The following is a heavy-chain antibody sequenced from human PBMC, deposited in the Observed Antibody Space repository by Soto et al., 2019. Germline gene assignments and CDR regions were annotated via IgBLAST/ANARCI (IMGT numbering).Heavy chain of an antibody. CDR3: AKDTLNCSGGSCKISLYYFDY. J-gene: IGHJ4*02. CDR2: ISGSGGST. CDR1: GFTFSSYA. Sequence: PGGSLRLSCAASGFTFSSYAMSWVRQAPGKGLEWVSAISGSGGSTYYADSVKGRFTISRDNSKNTLYLQMNSLRAEDTAVYYCAKDTLNCSGGSCKISLYYFDYWGQGTLVTVS. V-gene: IGHV3-23*01. D-gene: IGHD2-15*01.